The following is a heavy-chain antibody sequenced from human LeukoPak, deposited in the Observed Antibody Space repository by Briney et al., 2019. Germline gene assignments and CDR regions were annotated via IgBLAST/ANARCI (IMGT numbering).Heavy chain of an antibody. CDR3: AKDSDDSGPTFDY. J-gene: IGHJ4*02. V-gene: IGHV3-NL1*01. D-gene: IGHD3-22*01. CDR2: IYSGGEA. CDR1: GFTFSSYG. Sequence: GGSLRLSCAASGFTFSSYGMHWVRQAPGKGLEWVSVIYSGGEAYYADSVKGRFIISRDNSKKMVYLQMNSLRAEDTAIYYCAKDSDDSGPTFDYWGQGTLVTVSS.